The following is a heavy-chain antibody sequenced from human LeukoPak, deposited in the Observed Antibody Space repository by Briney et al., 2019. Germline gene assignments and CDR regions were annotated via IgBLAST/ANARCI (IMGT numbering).Heavy chain of an antibody. CDR2: IWYDGSNK. CDR1: GFTFSSYG. D-gene: IGHD6-6*01. Sequence: GGALRLSCAASGFTFSSYGMHWVRQAPGKGLEWVALIWYDGSNKYYADSVKGRFSISRDNSKNTLYLQMNSLRAEDTAVYYCARDQASSYEYWGQGTLVTVSS. V-gene: IGHV3-33*01. CDR3: ARDQASSYEY. J-gene: IGHJ4*02.